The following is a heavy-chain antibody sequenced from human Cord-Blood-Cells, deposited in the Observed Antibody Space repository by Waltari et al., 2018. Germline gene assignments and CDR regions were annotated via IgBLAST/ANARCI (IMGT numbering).Heavy chain of an antibody. CDR1: GYTFTGYY. J-gene: IGHJ4*02. D-gene: IGHD1-26*01. V-gene: IGHV1-2*02. Sequence: QVQLVQSGAEVKKPGASVKVSCKASGYTFTGYYMHWVRQAPGQGLEWMGWINANSGGTNDEKKCQGRVTMTRDTSISTAYMGLSRLGSDDTAVYYCARGPRSKVGATDYWGQGTLVTVSS. CDR2: INANSGGT. CDR3: ARGPRSKVGATDY.